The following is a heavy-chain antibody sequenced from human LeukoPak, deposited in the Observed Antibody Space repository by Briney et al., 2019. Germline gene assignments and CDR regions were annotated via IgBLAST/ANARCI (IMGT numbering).Heavy chain of an antibody. V-gene: IGHV1-46*01. CDR1: GYTFTSYY. CDR2: INPSGGST. J-gene: IGHJ4*02. CDR3: ARAPRSLYIVVVVAAVFDY. D-gene: IGHD2-15*01. Sequence: ASVKVSCKASGYTFTSYYMHWVRQAPGQGLEWMGIINPSGGSTSYAQKLQGRVTMTRDTSTSTVYMELSSLRSEDTALYYCARAPRSLYIVVVVAAVFDYWGQGTLVTVSS.